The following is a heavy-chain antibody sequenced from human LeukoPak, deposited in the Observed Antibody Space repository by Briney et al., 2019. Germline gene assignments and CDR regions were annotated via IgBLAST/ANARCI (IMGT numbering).Heavy chain of an antibody. CDR1: GFTFSSYA. D-gene: IGHD3-3*01. Sequence: PGGSLRLSCAASGFTFSSYAMSWVRQAPGKGLEWVSAISGSGSSTYYADSVKGRFTISRDNSKNTLYLQMNSLRAEDTAVYYCANSDHSFGYNYYGMDVWGQGTTVTVSS. CDR3: ANSDHSFGYNYYGMDV. J-gene: IGHJ6*02. V-gene: IGHV3-23*01. CDR2: ISGSGSST.